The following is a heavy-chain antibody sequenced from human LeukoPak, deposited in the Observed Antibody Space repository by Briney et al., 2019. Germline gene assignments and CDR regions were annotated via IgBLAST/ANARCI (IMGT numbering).Heavy chain of an antibody. J-gene: IGHJ6*02. D-gene: IGHD3-10*01. V-gene: IGHV1-69*06. CDR3: ARGITVVRGVIKGGMDV. Sequence: IVCTANYAQKFQGRVTISADKSTGPVYIELSSLRSGDTAVYYCARGITVVRGVIKGGMDVWGQGTTVTVSS. CDR2: IVCTA.